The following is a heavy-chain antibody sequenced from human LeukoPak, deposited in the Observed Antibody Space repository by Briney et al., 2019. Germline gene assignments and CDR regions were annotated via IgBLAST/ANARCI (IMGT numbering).Heavy chain of an antibody. J-gene: IGHJ6*02. V-gene: IGHV1-24*01. Sequence: VSVKVSCKVSGYTLTELSMHWVRQAPGKGLEWMGGFDPEDGETIYAQKFQGRVTMTEDTSTDTAYMELSSLRSEDTAVYYCATPAPGSDAYGMDVWGQGTTVTVSS. CDR3: ATPAPGSDAYGMDV. CDR1: GYTLTELS. CDR2: FDPEDGET.